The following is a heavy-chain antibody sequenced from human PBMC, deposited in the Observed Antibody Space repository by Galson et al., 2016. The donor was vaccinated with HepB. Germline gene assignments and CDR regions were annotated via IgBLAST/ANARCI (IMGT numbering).Heavy chain of an antibody. CDR2: ISGSGGTT. J-gene: IGHJ4*02. D-gene: IGHD6-19*01. CDR3: VKEDIAVVGGF. V-gene: IGHV3-23*01. CDR1: GFSFSSHT. Sequence: SLRLSCAASGFSFSSHTLTWVRQAPGKGLEWVSAISGSGGTTYYADSVKGRFTISRDNSKNTLYLQMNSLRVEDTAVYYCVKEDIAVVGGFWGQGTLVTVSS.